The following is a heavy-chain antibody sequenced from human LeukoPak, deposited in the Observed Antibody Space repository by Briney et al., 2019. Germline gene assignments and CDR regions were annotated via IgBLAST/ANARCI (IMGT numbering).Heavy chain of an antibody. Sequence: GGSLRLSCAASGFTFSSYAMSWVRQAPGKGLEWVSAISGSGGSTYYADSVKGRFTISRDNSKNTQYLQMNSLRAEDTAVYYCAKSLYDSGTNWFDPWGQGTLVTVSS. V-gene: IGHV3-23*01. D-gene: IGHD3-10*01. CDR3: AKSLYDSGTNWFDP. J-gene: IGHJ5*02. CDR2: ISGSGGST. CDR1: GFTFSSYA.